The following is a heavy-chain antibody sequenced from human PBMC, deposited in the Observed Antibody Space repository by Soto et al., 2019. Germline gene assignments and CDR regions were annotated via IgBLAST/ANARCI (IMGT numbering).Heavy chain of an antibody. J-gene: IGHJ5*02. CDR1: GGSLTSGDFY. D-gene: IGHD2-8*02. CDR2: IHYTGTT. CDR3: ARDVGAGDTGGLFDP. Sequence: PSETLSLTCRVSGGSLTSGDFYWNWIRQAPGKGLEWIGYIHYTGTTSYNPSVVSRASISLDLSQNQVSLRLSSLTAADTAVYFCARDVGAGDTGGLFDPWGQGLLVTVSS. V-gene: IGHV4-30-4*01.